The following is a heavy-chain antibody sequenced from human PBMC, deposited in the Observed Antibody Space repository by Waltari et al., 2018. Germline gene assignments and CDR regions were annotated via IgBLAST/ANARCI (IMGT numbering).Heavy chain of an antibody. J-gene: IGHJ3*02. CDR1: GYTFTSSG. V-gene: IGHV1-18*01. D-gene: IGHD3-22*01. CDR3: ARRWLRDAFDI. CDR2: ISAYNGNT. Sequence: QVQLVQSGAEVKKPGASVKVSCKDSGYTFTSSGISWVRQAPGQGLEWMGWISAYNGNTNYAQKLQGRVTMTTDTSTSTAYKELRSLRSDDTAVYYCARRWLRDAFDIWGQGTMVTVSS.